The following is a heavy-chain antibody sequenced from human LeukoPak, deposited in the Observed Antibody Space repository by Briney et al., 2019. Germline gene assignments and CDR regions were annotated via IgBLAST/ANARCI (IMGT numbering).Heavy chain of an antibody. CDR1: GFTFSSYS. V-gene: IGHV3-21*01. CDR2: ISSSSSYI. Sequence: GGSLRLSCAASGFTFSSYSMNWVRQAPGKGLEWVSSISSSSSYIYYADSVKGRFTISRDNAKNSLYLQMNSLRAEDTAVYYCAKILGLFAFDIWGQGTMVTVSS. CDR3: AKILGLFAFDI. J-gene: IGHJ3*02.